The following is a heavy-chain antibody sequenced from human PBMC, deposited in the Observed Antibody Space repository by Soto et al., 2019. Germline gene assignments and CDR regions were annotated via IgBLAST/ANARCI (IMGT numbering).Heavy chain of an antibody. CDR1: GGSISSYY. V-gene: IGHV4-59*01. J-gene: IGHJ6*02. D-gene: IGHD3-10*01. CDR3: ASTYYYGSGSHYGMDV. CDR2: IYYSGST. Sequence: KPSETLSLTCTVSGGSISSYYWSWIRQPPGKGLEWIGYIYYSGSTNYNPSLKSRVTISVDTSKNQFSLKLSSVTAADTAVYYCASTYYYGSGSHYGMDVWGQGTTVTVSS.